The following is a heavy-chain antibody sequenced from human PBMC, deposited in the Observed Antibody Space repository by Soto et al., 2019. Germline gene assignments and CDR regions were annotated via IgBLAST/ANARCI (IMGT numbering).Heavy chain of an antibody. CDR3: ARAHPKYYYYGLDV. J-gene: IGHJ6*02. Sequence: SETLSFTCTVSGGSISGYYWSWIRQPPGKGLEWIGFIYFTGNTNYKPSLESRVTISLDTSKNQFSLKVTSVTAADTAVYYCARAHPKYYYYGLDVWGHGTTVTVSS. CDR1: GGSISGYY. CDR2: IYFTGNT. V-gene: IGHV4-59*01.